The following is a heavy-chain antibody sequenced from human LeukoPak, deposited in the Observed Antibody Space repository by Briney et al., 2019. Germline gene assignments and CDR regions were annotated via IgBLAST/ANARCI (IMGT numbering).Heavy chain of an antibody. CDR3: ARDQRRGGVDY. CDR1: GGSISNYF. D-gene: IGHD3-16*01. J-gene: IGHJ4*02. V-gene: IGHV4-59*01. CDR2: IYYRETT. Sequence: PSETLSLTCTVSGGSISNYFWSWIRQPPGKGLECIGYIYYRETTNYSTSFKSRVTVSVDTSKNQFSLKLSSVTAADTAVYYCARDQRRGGVDYWGQGTLVTVSS.